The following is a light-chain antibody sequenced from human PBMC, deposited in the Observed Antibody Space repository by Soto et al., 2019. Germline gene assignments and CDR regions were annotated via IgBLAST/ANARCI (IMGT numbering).Light chain of an antibody. Sequence: EIVLAQSPGTLSLSPGERATLSCRASQNININYLAWYQQKPGQAPRLLIYGASTRATGVPARFGGSGSGTDFTLTISSLQSDDFAVYYCQQSNNWPPTFGQGTKVDIK. CDR1: QNININ. V-gene: IGKV3-15*01. CDR2: GAS. CDR3: QQSNNWPPT. J-gene: IGKJ1*01.